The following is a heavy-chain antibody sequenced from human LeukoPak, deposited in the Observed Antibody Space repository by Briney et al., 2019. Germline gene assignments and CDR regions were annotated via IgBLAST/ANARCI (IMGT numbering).Heavy chain of an antibody. V-gene: IGHV3-74*01. D-gene: IGHD3-9*01. CDR3: TKGNRYNILTGYRLVNASDI. CDR2: INSDGSST. J-gene: IGHJ3*02. CDR1: GFTFSSYW. Sequence: GGSLRLSCAASGFTFSSYWMHWVRQAPGKGLVWVSRINSDGSSTSYADSVKGRFTISRDNSKNTLYLQMNSLRAEDTAMYYCTKGNRYNILTGYRLVNASDIWGQGTTVTVSS.